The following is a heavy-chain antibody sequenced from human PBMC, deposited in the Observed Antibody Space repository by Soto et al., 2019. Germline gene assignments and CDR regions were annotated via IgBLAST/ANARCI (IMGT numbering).Heavy chain of an antibody. D-gene: IGHD4-17*01. CDR1: GASISSGGYY. V-gene: IGHV4-31*03. CDR3: ARRLPTVTRNNNYFDP. Sequence: PSETLSLTCTVSGASISSGGYYWTWIRQHPGKGLEWIGSISYSGYTLYNPSLKSRLTISVDTSENQFSLKLDSVTAADTAVYFCARRLPTVTRNNNYFDPWGQGTLVTVSS. CDR2: ISYSGYT. J-gene: IGHJ5*02.